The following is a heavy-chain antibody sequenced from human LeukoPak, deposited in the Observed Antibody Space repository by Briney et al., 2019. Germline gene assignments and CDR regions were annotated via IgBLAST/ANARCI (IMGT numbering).Heavy chain of an antibody. CDR3: ARVAGSWAFSANDRLDY. Sequence: GGSLRLSCAASGFTFSTSAMNWVRQAPGKGLEWVSYISSSSSTIYYADSVKGRFTISRDNAKNSLYLQMNSLRAEDTAVYYCARVAGSWAFSANDRLDYWGQGTLVTVSS. D-gene: IGHD1-26*01. CDR2: ISSSSSTI. J-gene: IGHJ4*02. V-gene: IGHV3-48*01. CDR1: GFTFSTSA.